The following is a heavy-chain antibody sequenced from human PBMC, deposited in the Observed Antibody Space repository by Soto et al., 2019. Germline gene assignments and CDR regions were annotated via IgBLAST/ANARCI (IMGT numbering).Heavy chain of an antibody. Sequence: QVQLVQSGAEVKKPGASWKFSGKLSGYTFTSNGISGVHRAPGQGLSWMGWISAYNGNTNYAQKLQGRVTMTTDTSTSTAYMELRSLRSDDTAVYYCAREGGMGVATIGGRLDYWGQGTLVTVSS. J-gene: IGHJ4*02. D-gene: IGHD5-12*01. CDR2: ISAYNGNT. CDR1: GYTFTSNG. V-gene: IGHV1-18*01. CDR3: AREGGMGVATIGGRLDY.